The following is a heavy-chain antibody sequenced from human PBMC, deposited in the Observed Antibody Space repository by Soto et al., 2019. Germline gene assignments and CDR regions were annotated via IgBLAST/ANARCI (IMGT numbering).Heavy chain of an antibody. Sequence: QVQLQESGPGLVMPSQTLSLTCTVSGGSISGGGYYWSWIRQHPGKGLEWIGYIYYSGTTYYNPSLKRRVNISIDTSKNQFSLKLSSVTAADTALYYCARDATISMIADSWGQGTLVTVSS. CDR2: IYYSGTT. CDR1: GGSISGGGYY. J-gene: IGHJ4*02. V-gene: IGHV4-31*03. D-gene: IGHD3-22*01. CDR3: ARDATISMIADS.